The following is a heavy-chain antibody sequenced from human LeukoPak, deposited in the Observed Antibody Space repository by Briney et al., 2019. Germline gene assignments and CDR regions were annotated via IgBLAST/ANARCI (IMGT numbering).Heavy chain of an antibody. Sequence: GGSLRLSCAASGFTFSSYSMNWVRQAPGKGLEWVSSISSSSSYIYYADSVKGRFTISRDNAKNSLYLQMNSLRAEDTAVYYCAREEVTYGDYEGNWFDPWGQGTLVTVSS. CDR1: GFTFSSYS. V-gene: IGHV3-21*01. D-gene: IGHD4-17*01. CDR3: AREEVTYGDYEGNWFDP. J-gene: IGHJ5*02. CDR2: ISSSSSYI.